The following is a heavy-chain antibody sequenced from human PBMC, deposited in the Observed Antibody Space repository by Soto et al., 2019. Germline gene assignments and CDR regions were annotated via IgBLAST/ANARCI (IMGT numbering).Heavy chain of an antibody. Sequence: QVQLVQSGAEVKKPGASVKVSCKASGYAFTSYGISWVRQAPGQGLEWMGWISAYNGNTNYAQKLQGRVTMTTDTSTSTAYMELRSLRSDDTAVYYCARNTAVAGPYNWFDLWGQGTLVTVSS. CDR1: GYAFTSYG. D-gene: IGHD6-19*01. CDR2: ISAYNGNT. CDR3: ARNTAVAGPYNWFDL. J-gene: IGHJ5*02. V-gene: IGHV1-18*01.